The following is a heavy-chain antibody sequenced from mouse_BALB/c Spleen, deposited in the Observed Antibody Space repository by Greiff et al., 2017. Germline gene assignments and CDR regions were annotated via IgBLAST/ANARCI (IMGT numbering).Heavy chain of an antibody. Sequence: EVHLVESGGGLVKPGGSLKLSCAASGFTFSSYTMSWVRQTPEKRLEWVATISSGGSYTYYPDSVKGRFTISRDNAKNTLYLQMSSLKSEDTAMYYCTRDSGGSSYDYFDYWGQGTTLTVSS. V-gene: IGHV5-6-4*01. D-gene: IGHD1-1*01. CDR2: ISSGGSYT. J-gene: IGHJ2*01. CDR1: GFTFSSYT. CDR3: TRDSGGSSYDYFDY.